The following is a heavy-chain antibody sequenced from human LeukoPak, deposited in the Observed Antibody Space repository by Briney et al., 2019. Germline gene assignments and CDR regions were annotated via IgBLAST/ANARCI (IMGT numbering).Heavy chain of an antibody. CDR1: GYTFTSYA. CDR2: INTNTGNP. Sequence: GASVKVSCKASGYTFTSYAMNWVRQAPGQGLEWMGWINTNTGNPTYAQGFTGRFVFSLDTSVSTAYLQISSLKAEDTAVYYCARENSWYSSSWEGWDYWGQGTLVTVSS. V-gene: IGHV7-4-1*02. J-gene: IGHJ4*02. CDR3: ARENSWYSSSWEGWDY. D-gene: IGHD6-13*01.